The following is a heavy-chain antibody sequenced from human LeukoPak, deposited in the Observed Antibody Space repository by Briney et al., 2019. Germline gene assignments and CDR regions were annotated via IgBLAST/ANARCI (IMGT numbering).Heavy chain of an antibody. D-gene: IGHD3-10*01. Sequence: GGSLRLSCAASGFTFSSYSMNWVRQAPGKGLEWVSSISSSSSYIYYADSVKGRFTISRGNAKNSLYLQMNSLRAEDTAVYYCARNYGSGFPIGQSQHWGQGTLVTVSS. CDR2: ISSSSSYI. CDR1: GFTFSSYS. CDR3: ARNYGSGFPIGQSQH. V-gene: IGHV3-21*01. J-gene: IGHJ1*01.